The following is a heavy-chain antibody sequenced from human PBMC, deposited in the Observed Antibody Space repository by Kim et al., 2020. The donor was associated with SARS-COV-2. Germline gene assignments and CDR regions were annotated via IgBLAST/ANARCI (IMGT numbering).Heavy chain of an antibody. CDR1: GGTFSSYA. D-gene: IGHD6-19*01. CDR2: IIPIFGTA. V-gene: IGHV1-69*13. CDR3: ARGGWYGNWFDP. Sequence: SVKVSCKASGGTFSSYAISWVRQAPGQGLEWMGGIIPIFGTANYAQKFQGRVTITADESTSTAYMELSSLRSEDTAVYYCARGGWYGNWFDPWGQGTLVTVSS. J-gene: IGHJ5*02.